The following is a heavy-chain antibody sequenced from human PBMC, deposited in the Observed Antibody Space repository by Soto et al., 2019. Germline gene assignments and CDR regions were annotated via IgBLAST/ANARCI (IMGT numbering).Heavy chain of an antibody. D-gene: IGHD1-1*01. Sequence: GGSLRLSCAASGFTFSSYAMHWVRQAPGKGLEYVSAISSNGGSTYYANSVKTRLTISKDTSKNQVVLTMTNMDPVDTATYYCARTPWIHHYGMDVWGQGTTVTVSS. CDR3: ARTPWIHHYGMDV. J-gene: IGHJ6*02. CDR2: ISSNGGST. V-gene: IGHV3-64*01. CDR1: GFTFSSYA.